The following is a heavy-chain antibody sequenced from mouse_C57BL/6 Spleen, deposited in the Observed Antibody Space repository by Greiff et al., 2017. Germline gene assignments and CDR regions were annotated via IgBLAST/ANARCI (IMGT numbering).Heavy chain of an antibody. CDR3: ARLYDYDNAMDY. CDR2: ISNLAYSI. Sequence: DVKLVESGGGLVQPGGSLKLSCAASGFTFSDYGMAWVRQAPRKGPEWVAFISNLAYSIYYADTVTGRFTISRENAKNTLYLEMSSLRSEDTAMYYCARLYDYDNAMDYWGQGTSVTVSS. CDR1: GFTFSDYG. D-gene: IGHD2-4*01. V-gene: IGHV5-15*01. J-gene: IGHJ4*01.